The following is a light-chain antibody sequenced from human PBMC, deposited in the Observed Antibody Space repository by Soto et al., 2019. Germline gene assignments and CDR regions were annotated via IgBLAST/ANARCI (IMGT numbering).Light chain of an antibody. CDR2: DAS. CDR3: QHRISVPPS. CDR1: QSVSSH. Sequence: EIVLTQSPATLSLSPGERATLSCRASQSVSSHLAWYQQRPGQAPRLLIYDASNRATGIPARFSGSGSGTDSALTISGLEAEDLAVYYCQHRISVPPSFGPGTKVDI. V-gene: IGKV3-11*01. J-gene: IGKJ3*01.